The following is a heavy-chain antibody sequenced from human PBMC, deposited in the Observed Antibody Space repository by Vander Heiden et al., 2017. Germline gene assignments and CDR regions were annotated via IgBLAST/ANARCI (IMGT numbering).Heavy chain of an antibody. CDR2: IYGGGST. J-gene: IGHJ3*02. D-gene: IGHD3-22*01. CDR3: ARTITMRGGAPQHAFDI. V-gene: IGHV3-53*01. CDR1: GFTVSSNY. Sequence: EVQLVESGGGLIQPGGSLRLSCAASGFTVSSNYMSWVRQAPGKGLEWVSVIYGGGSTYYADSVKGRVTISRDNSKNTLYLQMNSLRAEDTAVYYCARTITMRGGAPQHAFDIWGHGRMVTVYS.